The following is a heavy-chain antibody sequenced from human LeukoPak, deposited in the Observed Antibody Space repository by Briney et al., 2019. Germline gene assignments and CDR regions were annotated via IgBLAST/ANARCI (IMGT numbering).Heavy chain of an antibody. CDR3: ARARNPDYYGSGSYYNR. J-gene: IGHJ4*02. D-gene: IGHD3-10*01. CDR2: INHSGST. V-gene: IGHV4-34*01. CDR1: GGSFGGYY. Sequence: SETLSLTCAVYGGSFGGYYWSWIRQPPGKGLEWIGEINHSGSTNYNPSLKSRVTISVDTSKNQFSLKLSSVTAADTAVYYCARARNPDYYGSGSYYNRWGQGTLVTVSS.